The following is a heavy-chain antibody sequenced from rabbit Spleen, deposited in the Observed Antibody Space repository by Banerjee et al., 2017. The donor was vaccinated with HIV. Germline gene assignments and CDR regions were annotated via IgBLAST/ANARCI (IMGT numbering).Heavy chain of an antibody. CDR2: IYGGSSGST. Sequence: QEQLEESGGDLVKPEGSLTLTCAASGFSFSSSYWICWVRQAPGKGLEWIACIYGGSSGSTYYASWAKGRFTISKASSTTVTLQMTSLTAADTATYFCARDAGSVIYAYGLDLWGQGTLVTVS. D-gene: IGHD4-2*01. V-gene: IGHV1S45*01. CDR3: ARDAGSVIYAYGLDL. J-gene: IGHJ3*01. CDR1: GFSFSSSYW.